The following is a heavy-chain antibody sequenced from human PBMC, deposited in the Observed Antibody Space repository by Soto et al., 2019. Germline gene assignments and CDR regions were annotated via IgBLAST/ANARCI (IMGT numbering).Heavy chain of an antibody. Sequence: QVQLQESGPGLLKPSETLSLTCTVSNDSISTYYWTWMRQPPGKGLEWIGFIYYSGSTNYNPSLQSRVTISVDTSKNQFSLKMNSVTAADTAVYYCARPGRDWGALHYWGQGTLVTVSS. V-gene: IGHV4-59*08. CDR3: ARPGRDWGALHY. D-gene: IGHD7-27*01. CDR1: NDSISTYY. CDR2: IYYSGST. J-gene: IGHJ4*02.